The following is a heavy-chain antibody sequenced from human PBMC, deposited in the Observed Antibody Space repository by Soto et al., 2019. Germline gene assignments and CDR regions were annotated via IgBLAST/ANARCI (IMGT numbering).Heavy chain of an antibody. CDR1: GGSISSSSYY. V-gene: IGHV4-39*01. D-gene: IGHD5-12*01. Sequence: QLQLQESGPGLVKPSETLSLTCTVSGGSISSSSYYWGWIRQPPGKGLEWIGSIYYSGSTYYNPSLKSRVTISVDTSKNQFSLKLSSVTAADTAVYYCARRWLQRDWYFDLWGRGTLVTVSS. CDR2: IYYSGST. J-gene: IGHJ2*01. CDR3: ARRWLQRDWYFDL.